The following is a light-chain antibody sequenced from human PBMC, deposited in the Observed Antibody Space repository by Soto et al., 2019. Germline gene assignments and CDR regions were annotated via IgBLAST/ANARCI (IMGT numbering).Light chain of an antibody. CDR2: EVT. CDR1: SSDVGSYNL. Sequence: QSALTQPASVSGSPGQSITISCTGTSSDVGSYNLVSWYQQHPGKAPKLMIYEVTKRPSGVSSRFSGSKSGNTASLTISGLQAEDEAEYYCCSYAAPSTFVFGTGTKLTVL. J-gene: IGLJ1*01. CDR3: CSYAAPSTFV. V-gene: IGLV2-23*02.